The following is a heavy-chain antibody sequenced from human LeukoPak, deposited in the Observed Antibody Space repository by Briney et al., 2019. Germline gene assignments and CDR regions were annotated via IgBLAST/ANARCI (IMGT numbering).Heavy chain of an antibody. J-gene: IGHJ4*02. CDR3: ARAKPKSGTLYYFDY. CDR1: GGSISTYY. Sequence: SETLSLTCTVSGGSISTYYWSWIRQPPGKGLEWIGYINYSGSTNFTPSLKSRVTISVDTSKNQLSLKLNSVTAADTAVYYCARAKPKSGTLYYFDYWGQGTLVTVSS. V-gene: IGHV4-59*08. CDR2: INYSGST. D-gene: IGHD1-26*01.